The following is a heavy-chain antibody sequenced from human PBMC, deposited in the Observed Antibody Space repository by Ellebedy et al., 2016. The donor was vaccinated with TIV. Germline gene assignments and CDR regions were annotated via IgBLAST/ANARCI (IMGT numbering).Heavy chain of an antibody. Sequence: ASVKVSCXASGYTFNNYYMHWVRQAPGQGLEWMGVINPSDGSTTYAQKFQGRVTMTGDTSTSTVYMELRSLRSEDTAMFYCAREEGYLDEIGDTEAFDIWGQGTMVTVSS. D-gene: IGHD2-15*01. V-gene: IGHV1-46*02. CDR2: INPSDGST. CDR3: AREEGYLDEIGDTEAFDI. CDR1: GYTFNNYY. J-gene: IGHJ3*02.